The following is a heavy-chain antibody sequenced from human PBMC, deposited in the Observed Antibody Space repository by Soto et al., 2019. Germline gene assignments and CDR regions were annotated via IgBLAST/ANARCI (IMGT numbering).Heavy chain of an antibody. CDR2: INAGNGNT. CDR3: ARVVAGIKDYYYYGMDV. Sequence: ASVKVSCKASGYTFTSYAMHWVRQAPGQRLEWMGWINAGNGNTKYSQKFQGRVTITRDTSASTAYMELSSLRFEDTAVYYCARVVAGIKDYYYYGMDVWGQGTTVTVSS. CDR1: GYTFTSYA. J-gene: IGHJ6*02. D-gene: IGHD6-19*01. V-gene: IGHV1-3*01.